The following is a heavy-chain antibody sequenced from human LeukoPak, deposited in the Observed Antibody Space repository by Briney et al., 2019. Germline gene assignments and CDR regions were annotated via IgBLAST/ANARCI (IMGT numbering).Heavy chain of an antibody. V-gene: IGHV3-33*06. CDR2: IWHDGSNK. Sequence: GGSLRLSCAASGFPFSSSAMTWVRQAPGKGLEWVAVIWHDGSNKYYAESVKGRFTISRDNSKNTLHLEMSSLRAEDTALYFCAKDGWNGNYYLDYWGQGTLVTVSS. CDR1: GFPFSSSA. D-gene: IGHD1-7*01. J-gene: IGHJ4*02. CDR3: AKDGWNGNYYLDY.